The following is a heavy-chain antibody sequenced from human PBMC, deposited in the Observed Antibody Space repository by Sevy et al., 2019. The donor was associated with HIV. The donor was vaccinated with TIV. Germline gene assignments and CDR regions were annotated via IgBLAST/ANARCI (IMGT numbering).Heavy chain of an antibody. Sequence: GGSLRLSCAASGFTFSSYAMHWVRQAPGKGLEWVAVISYDGSNKYYADSVKGRFTISRDNSKNTLYLQMNSLRAEDTAVYYCASSPRYWGQRTLVTVSS. V-gene: IGHV3-30-3*01. CDR2: ISYDGSNK. CDR3: ASSPRY. J-gene: IGHJ4*02. CDR1: GFTFSSYA.